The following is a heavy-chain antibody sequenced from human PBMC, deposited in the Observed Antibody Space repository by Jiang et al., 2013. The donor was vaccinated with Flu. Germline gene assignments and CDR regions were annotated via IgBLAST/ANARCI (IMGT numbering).Heavy chain of an antibody. CDR3: ARVRSEGALYYSYYAMDV. V-gene: IGHV3-33*04. CDR2: MWYDGSHI. D-gene: IGHD3-10*01. J-gene: IGHJ6*02. Sequence: VQLLESGGGVVRPGRSLRLSCAASGFIFSYSGIHWVRQAPGKGLEWVAVMWYDGSHIYYADSVKGRFTISRDNSKNTMYLQMTRLRAEDTAVYYCARVRSEGALYYSYYAMDVWGQGTTVTVSS. CDR1: GFIFSYSG.